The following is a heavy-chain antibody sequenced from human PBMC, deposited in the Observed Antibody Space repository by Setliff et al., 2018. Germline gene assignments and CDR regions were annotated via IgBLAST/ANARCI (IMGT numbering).Heavy chain of an antibody. CDR3: ARAPGTVVVPASRSAFDI. J-gene: IGHJ3*02. CDR1: GYSFTGYY. Sequence: ASVKVSCKASGYSFTGYYIHWVRQAPGQGLEWMGRINCDSGGTDYAQKFQARVTMTRDTSISTAYMEMRSLRSDDTAVYYCARAPGTVVVPASRSAFDIWGQGTMVTVSS. V-gene: IGHV1-2*06. CDR2: INCDSGGT. D-gene: IGHD2-2*01.